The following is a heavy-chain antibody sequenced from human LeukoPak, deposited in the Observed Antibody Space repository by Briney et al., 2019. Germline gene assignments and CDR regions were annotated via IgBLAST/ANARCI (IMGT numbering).Heavy chain of an antibody. CDR3: AKGSAAARPYYFDY. D-gene: IGHD6-6*01. Sequence: GGSLRLSCAASGFTVSNNYMSWVRQAPGKGLEWVSVIYSGGSTYYADSVKGRFTISRDNSKNTLYLQMNSLRAEDTAVYYCAKGSAAARPYYFDYWGQGTLVTVSS. CDR2: IYSGGST. J-gene: IGHJ4*02. CDR1: GFTVSNNY. V-gene: IGHV3-53*01.